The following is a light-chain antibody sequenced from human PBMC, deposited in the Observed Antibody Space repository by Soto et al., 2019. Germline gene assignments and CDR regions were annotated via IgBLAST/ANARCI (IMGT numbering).Light chain of an antibody. Sequence: QSALTQPASVSGTPGQSITVSCIGTSSDIGRYNYVSWYQQHPGRAPKLIIRDVSSRPSGVPTRFSGSKSGNSASLTISGLQVEDEAYYFCNSYASSNAQLFGGGTKLTVL. CDR3: NSYASSNAQL. V-gene: IGLV2-14*03. CDR1: SSDIGRYNY. J-gene: IGLJ2*01. CDR2: DVS.